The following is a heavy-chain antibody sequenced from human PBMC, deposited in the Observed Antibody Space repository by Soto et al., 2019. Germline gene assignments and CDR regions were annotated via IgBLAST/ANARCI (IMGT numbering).Heavy chain of an antibody. D-gene: IGHD6-19*01. CDR3: ARRALWYSSGWYDY. V-gene: IGHV1-18*04. CDR2: ISAYNGNT. J-gene: IGHJ4*02. CDR1: GYTFTGYY. Sequence: ASVKVSCKASGYTFTGYYMHWVRQAPGQGLEWMGWISAYNGNTNYAQKLQGRVTMTTDTSTSTAYMELRSLRSDDTAVYYCARRALWYSSGWYDYWGQGTLVTVSS.